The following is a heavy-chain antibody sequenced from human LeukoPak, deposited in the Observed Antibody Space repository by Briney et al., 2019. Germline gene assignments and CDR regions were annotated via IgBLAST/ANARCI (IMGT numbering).Heavy chain of an antibody. D-gene: IGHD1-7*01. CDR1: GFTFTIYA. Sequence: QPGGSLRLSCAASGFTFTIYAMSWVRQAPGKGLEWVSDLSGSGASIHYADSMKGRFTISRDNSKNTLYLQMNSLRAEDTAVYYCARDLENYVSLGGENYYYGMDVWGQGTTVTVSS. J-gene: IGHJ6*02. CDR2: LSGSGASI. V-gene: IGHV3-23*01. CDR3: ARDLENYVSLGGENYYYGMDV.